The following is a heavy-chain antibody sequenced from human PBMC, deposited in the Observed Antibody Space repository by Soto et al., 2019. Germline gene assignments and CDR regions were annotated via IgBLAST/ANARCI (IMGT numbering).Heavy chain of an antibody. D-gene: IGHD2-8*01. V-gene: IGHV1-3*01. J-gene: IGHJ4*02. Sequence: VHLVQSGAEVKEPGASVKVSCKASGYTFTSHTLHWARQAPGQGLEWMGWNRVAQNSPRYAQRLQGRVTFSTDTAATAGYMELSDLTREDPATYYCAREPDDGVPGDFWGQGTLVDVTS. CDR3: AREPDDGVPGDF. CDR1: GYTFTSHT. CDR2: NRVAQNSP.